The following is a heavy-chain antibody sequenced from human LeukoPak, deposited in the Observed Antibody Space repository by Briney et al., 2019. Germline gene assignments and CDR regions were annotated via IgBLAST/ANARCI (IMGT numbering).Heavy chain of an antibody. J-gene: IGHJ6*03. D-gene: IGHD4-17*01. V-gene: IGHV4-34*01. CDR2: INHSGRN. CDR3: ARGVAATVTNAGYYYYYMDV. CDR1: GGSFCGYY. Sequence: SETVSLTCAVYGGSFCGYYWSWLRQPPGKGVEWIGEINHSGRNNYKPSLKSRLTISVDTSKNQFSLKLSSVTAADTAVYYCARGVAATVTNAGYYYYYMDVWGKGTTVTVSS.